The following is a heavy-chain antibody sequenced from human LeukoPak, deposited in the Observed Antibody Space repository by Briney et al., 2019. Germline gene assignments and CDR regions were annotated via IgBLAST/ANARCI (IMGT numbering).Heavy chain of an antibody. D-gene: IGHD5-18*01. Sequence: GGSLRLSCAASGFTFSNAWMSWVRQAPGKGLEWVGRIKSKTDGGTTDYAAPVKGRFTISRDDSKNTLYLQMNSLKTEDTAVYYCTTPHVDTAMVTDYWGQGTLVPSPQ. J-gene: IGHJ4*02. V-gene: IGHV3-15*01. CDR2: IKSKTDGGTT. CDR1: GFTFSNAW. CDR3: TTPHVDTAMVTDY.